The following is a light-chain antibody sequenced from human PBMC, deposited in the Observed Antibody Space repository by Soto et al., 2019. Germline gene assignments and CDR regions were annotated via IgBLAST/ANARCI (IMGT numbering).Light chain of an antibody. CDR3: SSHTSSNTVV. CDR2: EVS. CDR1: SSDVGAYNS. J-gene: IGLJ2*01. Sequence: QSVLTQPASVSGSPGQSITISCTGTSSDVGAYNSVSWYQQHPGKAPKLMIYEVSNRPSGVSNRFSGSKSGNTASLTISGLQAEDEADYYCSSHTSSNTVVFGGGTKLTVL. V-gene: IGLV2-14*01.